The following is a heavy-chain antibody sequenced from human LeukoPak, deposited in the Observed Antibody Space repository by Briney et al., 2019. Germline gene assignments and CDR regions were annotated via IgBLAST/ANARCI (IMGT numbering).Heavy chain of an antibody. CDR1: GFTVSSNY. D-gene: IGHD6-13*01. Sequence: GGSLRLSCAASGFTVSSNYMNWVRQTPGKGREWVSGIYTGGSTFYADSVKGRFTISRDNSKNTVYLQMNSLRAEDTAVYYCASTQHRENYYYMDVWGKGTTVTVSS. V-gene: IGHV3-53*01. J-gene: IGHJ6*03. CDR2: IYTGGST. CDR3: ASTQHRENYYYMDV.